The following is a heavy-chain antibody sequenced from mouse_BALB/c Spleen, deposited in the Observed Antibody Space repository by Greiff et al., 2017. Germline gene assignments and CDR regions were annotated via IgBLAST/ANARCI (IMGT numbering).Heavy chain of an antibody. CDR1: GFTFSSYA. CDR2: ISSGGST. CDR3: AREFITTVEDYFDY. J-gene: IGHJ2*01. V-gene: IGHV5-6-5*01. D-gene: IGHD1-1*01. Sequence: EVNVVESGGGLVKPGGSLKLSCAASGFTFSSYAMSWVRQTPEKRLEWVASISSGGSTYYPDSVKGRFTISRDNARNILYLQMSSLRSEDTAMYYCAREFITTVEDYFDYWGQGTTLTVSS.